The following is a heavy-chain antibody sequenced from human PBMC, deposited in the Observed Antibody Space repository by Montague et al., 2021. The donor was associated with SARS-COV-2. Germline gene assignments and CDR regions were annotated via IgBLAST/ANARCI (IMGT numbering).Heavy chain of an antibody. J-gene: IGHJ4*02. D-gene: IGHD6-13*01. CDR3: AHTYSRYTSGDFDY. CDR1: GFSLSTNGVG. CDR2: IYWDDDK. Sequence: PALVKPTQTLTLTCTFSGFSLSTNGVGVGWIRQPPGKALEWLALIYWDDDKRYSPSLKSRLTITKDTSKNQVVLTMTNMDPVDTATYYCAHTYSRYTSGDFDYWGQGTLVTVSS. V-gene: IGHV2-5*02.